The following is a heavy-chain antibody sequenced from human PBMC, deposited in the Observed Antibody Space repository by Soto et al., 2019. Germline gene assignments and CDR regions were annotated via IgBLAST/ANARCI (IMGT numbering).Heavy chain of an antibody. CDR2: ISYDGSNK. Sequence: PGGSLRLSCAASGFTFSSYGMHWVRQAPGKGLEWVAVISYDGSNKYYADSVKGRFTISRDNSKNTLYLQMNSLSAEDTAVYYCAKDHELRFLEWLLSPDYYGSGSALDYWGQGTLVTVSS. V-gene: IGHV3-30*18. CDR3: AKDHELRFLEWLLSPDYYGSGSALDY. D-gene: IGHD3-3*01. J-gene: IGHJ4*02. CDR1: GFTFSSYG.